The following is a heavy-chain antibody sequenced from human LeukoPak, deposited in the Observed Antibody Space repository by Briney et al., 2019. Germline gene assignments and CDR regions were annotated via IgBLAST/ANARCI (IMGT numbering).Heavy chain of an antibody. D-gene: IGHD5-12*01. CDR1: GFTFSSYW. Sequence: GGSLRLSCAASGFTFSSYWMHWVRQAPGKGLMWVSRINSDGSSTSYADSVKGRFTISRDNAKNTLYLQVNSLRAEDTAVFYCARVGQAGYVGYPLDYRGQGTLVTVSS. CDR2: INSDGSST. J-gene: IGHJ4*02. V-gene: IGHV3-74*01. CDR3: ARVGQAGYVGYPLDY.